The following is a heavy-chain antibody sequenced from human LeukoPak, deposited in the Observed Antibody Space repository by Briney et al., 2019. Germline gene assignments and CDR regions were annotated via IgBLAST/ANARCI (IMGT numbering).Heavy chain of an antibody. CDR2: ISSSGNTI. D-gene: IGHD5-18*01. CDR1: GVTFSSYE. V-gene: IGHV3-48*03. Sequence: GGSLRLSCAASGVTFSSYEMNWVRQAPGEGLEWVSYISSSGNTIYYADSVKGRFTSSTDNAKNSLYLQMNSLRAEDTAVYYCARESQIQLWLRRYFDYWGQGTLVTVSS. CDR3: ARESQIQLWLRRYFDY. J-gene: IGHJ4*02.